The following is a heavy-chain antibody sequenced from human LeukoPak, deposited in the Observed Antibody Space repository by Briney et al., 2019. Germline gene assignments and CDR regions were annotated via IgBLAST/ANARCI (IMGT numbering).Heavy chain of an antibody. CDR2: ISGSGGST. D-gene: IGHD2-8*01. J-gene: IGHJ4*02. CDR3: ARAGHCTNGIRYTADFDY. V-gene: IGHV3-23*01. Sequence: GSLRLSCAASGFTFSSYAMSWVRQAPGKGLEWVSAISGSGGSTYYADSVKGRFTISRDNSKNTLYLQMNSLRAEDTAAYYCARAGHCTNGIRYTADFDYWGQGTLVTVSS. CDR1: GFTFSSYA.